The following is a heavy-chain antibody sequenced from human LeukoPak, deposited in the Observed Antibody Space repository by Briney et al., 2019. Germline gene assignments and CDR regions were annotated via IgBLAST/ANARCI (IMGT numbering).Heavy chain of an antibody. CDR1: GGTFSSYA. Sequence: AASVKVSCKASGGTFSSYAISWVRQAPGQGLEWMGGIIPIFGTANYAQKFQGRVTITADESTSTAYMELSSLRSEDTAAYYCARGARGSGSLTGYGMDVWGKGTTVTVSS. J-gene: IGHJ6*04. CDR2: IIPIFGTA. V-gene: IGHV1-69*13. D-gene: IGHD3-10*01. CDR3: ARGARGSGSLTGYGMDV.